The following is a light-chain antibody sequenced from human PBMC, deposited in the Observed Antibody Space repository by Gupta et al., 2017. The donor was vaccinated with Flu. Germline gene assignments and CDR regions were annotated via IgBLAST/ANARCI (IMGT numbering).Light chain of an antibody. J-gene: IGKJ1*01. CDR3: QQYNSYSLVT. Sequence: DIQMTQSPSTLSASVGDRVTITCRASQSISSWLAWYQQKPGKAPKLLIYKASSLESGVPSRFSGSGSGTEFTLTISSRQPDDFATYYCQQYNSYSLVTFGQGTKVEIK. V-gene: IGKV1-5*03. CDR2: KAS. CDR1: QSISSW.